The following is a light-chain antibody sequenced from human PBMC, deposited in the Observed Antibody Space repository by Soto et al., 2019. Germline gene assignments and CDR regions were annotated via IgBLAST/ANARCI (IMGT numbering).Light chain of an antibody. CDR1: QRISSY. J-gene: IGKJ4*01. Sequence: DLQLTQSPSSLSASVGDRVTITCRASQRISSYLNWYQQKPGKAPNLLIFPPSSLQSGVPSRFSGSGSGTEFTLTISSLQPEDYATYYCQQSYSTPLTFGGGTKVEI. CDR3: QQSYSTPLT. V-gene: IGKV1-39*01. CDR2: PPS.